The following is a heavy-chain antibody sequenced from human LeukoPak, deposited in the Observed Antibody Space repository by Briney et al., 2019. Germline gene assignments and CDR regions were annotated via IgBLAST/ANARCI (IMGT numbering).Heavy chain of an antibody. V-gene: IGHV3-30*18. Sequence: GRSLRLSCAASGFTFSTYGMHWVRQAPGKGLEWVAVISYDGSNKYYADSVKGRFTISRDNSKNTLYLQMNSLRAEDTAVYYCAKVMSGYTYDSYYGLDVWGHGTTVTVSS. CDR2: ISYDGSNK. CDR1: GFTFSTYG. CDR3: AKVMSGYTYDSYYGLDV. D-gene: IGHD5-18*01. J-gene: IGHJ6*02.